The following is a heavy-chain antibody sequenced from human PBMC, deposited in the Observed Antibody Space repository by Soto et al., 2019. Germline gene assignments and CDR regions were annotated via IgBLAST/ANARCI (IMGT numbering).Heavy chain of an antibody. CDR2: INHGGST. CDR1: GVSFSRYY. J-gene: IGHJ4*02. V-gene: IGHV4-34*01. CDR3: ARDVNYFDY. Sequence: QVQLQQWGAGLLKPSETLSLTCAVYGVSFSRYYWSWIRQPPGKGLEWIGQINHGGSTTYNPSLKSRVTMSVDTSTNQFFLRLSSVTAADTAVYYCARDVNYFDYWGQGTLVTVSS.